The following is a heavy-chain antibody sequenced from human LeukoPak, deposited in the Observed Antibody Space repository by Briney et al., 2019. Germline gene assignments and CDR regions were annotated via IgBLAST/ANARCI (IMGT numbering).Heavy chain of an antibody. CDR1: GYTFTSYG. V-gene: IGHV1-18*01. CDR2: ISAYNGNT. D-gene: IGHD3-22*01. CDR3: AKVSDYYDSSGYNY. J-gene: IGHJ4*02. Sequence: ASVKVSCKASGYTFTSYGISWVRQAPGQGLEWMGWISAYNGNTNYAQKLQGRVAMTTDTSTSTAYMELRSLRSDDTAVYYCAKVSDYYDSSGYNYWGQGTLVTVSS.